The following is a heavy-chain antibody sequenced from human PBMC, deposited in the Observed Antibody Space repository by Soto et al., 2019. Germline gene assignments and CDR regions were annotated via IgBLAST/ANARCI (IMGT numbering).Heavy chain of an antibody. CDR1: GGSISSSNW. D-gene: IGHD4-17*01. Sequence: QVQLQESGPGLVKPSGTLSLTCAVSGGSISSSNWWSWVRQPPGKGLEWIGEIYHSGSTNYNPSPKRRVTISVDKSKNQFSLKLSAVTAADTAVYYCARVLAGSDYVVRSSYWYCDLWGRGTLVTVSS. CDR2: IYHSGST. CDR3: ARVLAGSDYVVRSSYWYCDL. J-gene: IGHJ2*01. V-gene: IGHV4-4*02.